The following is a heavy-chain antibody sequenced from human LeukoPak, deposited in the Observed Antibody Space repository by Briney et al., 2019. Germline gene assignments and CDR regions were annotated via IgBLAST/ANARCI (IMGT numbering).Heavy chain of an antibody. D-gene: IGHD5-24*01. CDR3: ARIRRDGYNYPRYYFDY. Sequence: SETLSLTCAVYGGSFSGYYWSWIRQPPGKGLEWIGETNHSGSTNYNPSLKSRVTISVDTSKNQFSLKLSSVTAADTAVYYCARIRRDGYNYPRYYFDYWGQGTLVTVSS. CDR2: TNHSGST. J-gene: IGHJ4*02. V-gene: IGHV4-34*01. CDR1: GGSFSGYY.